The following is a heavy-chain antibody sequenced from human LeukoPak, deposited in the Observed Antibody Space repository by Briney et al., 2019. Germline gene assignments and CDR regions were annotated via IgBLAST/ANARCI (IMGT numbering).Heavy chain of an antibody. CDR3: ARDPVYYDSSGYDYGMDV. Sequence: GASVKVSCKASGYTFTSYGISWVRQAPGQGLEWMGWISAYNGNTNYAQKLQGRVTMTTDTSTSTAYMELRSLRSDDTAVYYCARDPVYYDSSGYDYGMDVWGQGTTVTVSS. J-gene: IGHJ6*02. CDR1: GYTFTSYG. V-gene: IGHV1-18*01. CDR2: ISAYNGNT. D-gene: IGHD3-22*01.